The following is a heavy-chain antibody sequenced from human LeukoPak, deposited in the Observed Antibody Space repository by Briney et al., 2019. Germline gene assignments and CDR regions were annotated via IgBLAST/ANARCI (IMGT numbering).Heavy chain of an antibody. CDR1: GFTFSSYW. V-gene: IGHV3-7*01. CDR3: ARDGAAVGDDFDY. J-gene: IGHJ4*02. Sequence: PGGSLRLSCAAAGFTFSSYWSSWFRQAPGKGREWVANIKQDGSKKYYVGSVNGRFTISRDNAKDSLNLQIESLCAADTAVYYCARDGAAVGDDFDYWGQGTLVTVSS. CDR2: IKQDGSKK. D-gene: IGHD6-13*01.